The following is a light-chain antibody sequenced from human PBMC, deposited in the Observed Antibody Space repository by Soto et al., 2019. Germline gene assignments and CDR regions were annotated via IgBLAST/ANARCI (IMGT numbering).Light chain of an antibody. Sequence: EIVLTQSPATLSLSPGERATLSCRASQSVSNYLAWYQLXXXXXPRLLIYDASNRATGIPARFSGSGSGTDFTLTISSLEPEDFAVYYCQQRSNWPTITFGQGTRLEIK. CDR3: QQRSNWPTIT. CDR2: DAS. CDR1: QSVSNY. J-gene: IGKJ5*01. V-gene: IGKV3-11*01.